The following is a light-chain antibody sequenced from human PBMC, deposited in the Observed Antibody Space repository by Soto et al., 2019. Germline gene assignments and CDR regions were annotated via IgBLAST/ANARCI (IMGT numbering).Light chain of an antibody. Sequence: DIQMTQSPSTLSASEGDRVTITCRARQSINNWLAWYQQKPGKAPKLLISKASNLKSGVTSRFSGTGSGTEFTLTISSLQPDDFASYYGQQYDSYPFTFGGGTKVEI. CDR2: KAS. V-gene: IGKV1-5*03. CDR1: QSINNW. J-gene: IGKJ4*01. CDR3: QQYDSYPFT.